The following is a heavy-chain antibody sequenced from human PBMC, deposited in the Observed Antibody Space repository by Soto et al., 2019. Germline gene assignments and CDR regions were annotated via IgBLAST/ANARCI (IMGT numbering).Heavy chain of an antibody. CDR2: ISSSSSYI. J-gene: IGHJ5*02. CDR1: EFNCRSFG. Sequence: GVSLRVSCGASEFNCRSFGRHWVRQDPGKGLEWVSSISSSSSYIYYADSVKGRFTISRDNAKNSLYLQMNSLRAEDTAVYYCARDDDDLSIAAAGTLPWFDPWGQGTLVTVSS. CDR3: ARDDDDLSIAAAGTLPWFDP. V-gene: IGHV3-21*01. D-gene: IGHD6-13*01.